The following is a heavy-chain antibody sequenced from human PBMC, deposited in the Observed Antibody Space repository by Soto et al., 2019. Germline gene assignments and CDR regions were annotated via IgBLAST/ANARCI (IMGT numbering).Heavy chain of an antibody. D-gene: IGHD3-10*01. V-gene: IGHV3-74*01. CDR1: GFTFSKFW. Sequence: EVQLVASGGGLVQPGGSLRLSCAASGFTFSKFWMHWVRQVPGKGLVWVSRINGDGSIANYADSVKGRFSISRDNAKNTVDLQMNSLGPEDTALYYCARAPRGYNFGTGTYYDPWGQGILVTVSS. J-gene: IGHJ5*02. CDR3: ARAPRGYNFGTGTYYDP. CDR2: INGDGSIA.